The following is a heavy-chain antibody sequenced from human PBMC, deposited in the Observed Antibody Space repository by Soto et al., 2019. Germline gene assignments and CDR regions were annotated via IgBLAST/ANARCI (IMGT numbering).Heavy chain of an antibody. Sequence: SETLSLTCPFSGFSISSGGYYWSWIRQHPGKGLEWIGYIYYSGSTYYNPSLKSRVTISVDTPKNQFSLKLSSVTAADTAVYYCARGTGYYDSSGYPDYWGQGTLVTVSS. V-gene: IGHV4-31*03. D-gene: IGHD3-22*01. CDR1: GFSISSGGYY. CDR3: ARGTGYYDSSGYPDY. CDR2: IYYSGST. J-gene: IGHJ4*02.